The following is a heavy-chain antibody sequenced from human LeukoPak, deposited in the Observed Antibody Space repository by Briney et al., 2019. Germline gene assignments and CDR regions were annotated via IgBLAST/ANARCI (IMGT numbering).Heavy chain of an antibody. CDR1: GYTFTTYG. V-gene: IGHV1-18*01. J-gene: IGHJ4*02. CDR3: ARKPTTVTTCFDY. Sequence: GASVKVSCKAPGYTFTTYGITWVRQAPGQGLEWMGWISAYNGNTNYAQKFQGRVTMTTDTSTSTAYMELRSLRSDDTAVYYCARKPTTVTTCFDYWGQGTLVTVSS. D-gene: IGHD4-17*01. CDR2: ISAYNGNT.